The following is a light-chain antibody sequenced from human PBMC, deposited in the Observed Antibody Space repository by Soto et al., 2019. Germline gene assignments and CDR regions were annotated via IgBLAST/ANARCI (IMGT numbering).Light chain of an antibody. J-gene: IGKJ3*01. V-gene: IGKV3-20*01. CDR2: GAS. CDR1: QSVSNNY. CDR3: QHYGSSPPFT. Sequence: DIVLTQSPGTLSVSPGERATLACRASQSVSNNYLAWYRQKPGQAPRLLIYGASNRVTGIPDRFSGSGSGTDFALTISRLEPAAFAVYYCQHYGSSPPFTSGTGTTVDIK.